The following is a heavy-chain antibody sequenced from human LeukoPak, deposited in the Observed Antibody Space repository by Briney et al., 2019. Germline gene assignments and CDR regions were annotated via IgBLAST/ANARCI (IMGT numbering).Heavy chain of an antibody. Sequence: SVTLSLTCAVYGVSVSSDNWWTWVRQSPGKGLAWIGETHRSGDTKYNPSLNGRVTISIDNSNNRLSLNLRYVTAADTAMYYCATRDQSRTYRAPADCWGQGTLATVSS. CDR1: GVSVSSDNW. V-gene: IGHV4-4*02. CDR3: ATRDQSRTYRAPADC. J-gene: IGHJ4*02. D-gene: IGHD5-24*01. CDR2: THRSGDT.